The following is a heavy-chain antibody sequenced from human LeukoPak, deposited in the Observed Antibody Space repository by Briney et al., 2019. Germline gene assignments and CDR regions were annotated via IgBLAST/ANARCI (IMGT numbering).Heavy chain of an antibody. D-gene: IGHD6-19*01. J-gene: IGHJ1*01. CDR2: ISLYNPKT. Sequence: GASVEVSCKASGYSFASYAITWVRQAPGQGLDWMGWISLYNPKTNYAQKFQGRVTMTTDRSTSTAYMELMSLTSDDTAVYYCARLGVAGDPSSAEYFQHWGQGTLLTVSS. CDR1: GYSFASYA. CDR3: ARLGVAGDPSSAEYFQH. V-gene: IGHV1-18*01.